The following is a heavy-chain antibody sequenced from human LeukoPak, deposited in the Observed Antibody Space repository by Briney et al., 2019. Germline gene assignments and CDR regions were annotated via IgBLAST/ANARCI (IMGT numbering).Heavy chain of an antibody. CDR3: AKDHGSGSYYAARYYYYGMDV. CDR2: ISGSGGST. J-gene: IGHJ6*02. CDR1: GFTFSSYS. D-gene: IGHD3-10*01. Sequence: GGSLRLSCAASGFTFSSYSMSWVRQAPGKGLEWVSAISGSGGSTYYADSVKGRFTISRDNSKNTLYLQMNSLRAEDTAVYYCAKDHGSGSYYAARYYYYGMDVWGQGTTVTVSS. V-gene: IGHV3-23*01.